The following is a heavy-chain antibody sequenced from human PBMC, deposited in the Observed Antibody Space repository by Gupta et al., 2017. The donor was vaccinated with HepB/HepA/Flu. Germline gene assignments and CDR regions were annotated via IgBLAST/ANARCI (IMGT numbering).Heavy chain of an antibody. J-gene: IGHJ4*02. V-gene: IGHV3-73*02. CDR2: IRRKAENYAT. CDR1: GFTFSDSA. D-gene: IGHD1-26*01. CDR3: VNGRVATTPPYF. Sequence: EVQLVESGGGLVQPGGSLKLSCVTSGFTFSDSAVNWVRQASGKGLEWVSQIRRKAENYATVYAASVKGRFTISRDDSKNTAYLQMNSLKIDDTAVYYCVNGRVATTPPYFWGQGTQVTVSS.